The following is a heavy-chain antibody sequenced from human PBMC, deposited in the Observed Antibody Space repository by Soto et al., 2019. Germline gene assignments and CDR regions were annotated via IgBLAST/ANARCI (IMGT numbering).Heavy chain of an antibody. CDR1: GFTFSSYG. V-gene: IGHV3-30*18. Sequence: QVQLVESGGGVLQPGRSLRLSCAASGFTFSSYGMHWVRQAPGKGLEWVAVISYDGSNKYYADSVKGRFTISRDNSKNTLYLQMNSLRAEDTAVYYCAKDSGAWIAVAGRVYGMDVWGQGTTVTVSS. CDR3: AKDSGAWIAVAGRVYGMDV. D-gene: IGHD6-19*01. J-gene: IGHJ6*02. CDR2: ISYDGSNK.